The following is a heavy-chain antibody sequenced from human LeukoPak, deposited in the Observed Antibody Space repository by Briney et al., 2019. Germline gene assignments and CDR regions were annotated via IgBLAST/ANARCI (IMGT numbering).Heavy chain of an antibody. CDR1: GFTFSSYS. CDR2: ISSSSSYI. V-gene: IGHV3-21*01. D-gene: IGHD2-15*01. CDR3: ARDGMRAATWGFDP. Sequence: GGSLRLSCAASGFTFSSYSMNWVRQAPGKGLEWVSSISSSSSYIYYADSVKGRFTISRDNAKNSLYLQMNSLRAEDTAVYYCARDGMRAATWGFDPWGQGTLVTVSS. J-gene: IGHJ5*02.